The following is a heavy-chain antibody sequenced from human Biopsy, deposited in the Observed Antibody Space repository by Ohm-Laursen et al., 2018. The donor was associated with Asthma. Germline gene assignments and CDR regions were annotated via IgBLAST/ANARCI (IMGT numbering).Heavy chain of an antibody. Sequence: TLSLTCTVSGGSLSSGPYYWSWVRQHPGKGLEWIGYINYSGSTFYSPSLESRVTVSVDTSKNQFSLKLSSVTAADTAVYYCARDLSGYCTSSACYGFHSWGQGTLVTVSS. J-gene: IGHJ5*01. CDR2: INYSGST. D-gene: IGHD2-8*01. CDR1: GGSLSSGPYY. CDR3: ARDLSGYCTSSACYGFHS. V-gene: IGHV4-31*03.